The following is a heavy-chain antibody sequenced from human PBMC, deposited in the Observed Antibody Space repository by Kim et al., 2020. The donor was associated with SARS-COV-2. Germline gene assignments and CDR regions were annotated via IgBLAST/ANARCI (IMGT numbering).Heavy chain of an antibody. Sequence: ASVKVSCKVSGYTLTELSMHWVRQAPGKGLEWMGGFDPADGETIYAQKFQGRVTMTEDTSTDTAYMELSSLRSEDTAVYYCATDLGSSGYYPHDWGQGTLVTVSS. V-gene: IGHV1-24*01. J-gene: IGHJ4*02. CDR1: GYTLTELS. CDR3: ATDLGSSGYYPHD. D-gene: IGHD3-22*01. CDR2: FDPADGET.